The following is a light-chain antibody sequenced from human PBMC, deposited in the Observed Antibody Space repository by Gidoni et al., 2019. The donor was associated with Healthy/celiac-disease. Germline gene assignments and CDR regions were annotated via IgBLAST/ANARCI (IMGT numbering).Light chain of an antibody. CDR1: QSVSSY. CDR2: DAS. V-gene: IGKV3-11*01. Sequence: IVLTQSPATLSFSPGDTATLSCRASQSVSSYLAWYQQKPGQAPRLLIYDASNRATGIPARFSGSGSGTDFTLTISSLEPEDFAVYYCQQRSNWPPYTFGQGTKLEIK. J-gene: IGKJ2*01. CDR3: QQRSNWPPYT.